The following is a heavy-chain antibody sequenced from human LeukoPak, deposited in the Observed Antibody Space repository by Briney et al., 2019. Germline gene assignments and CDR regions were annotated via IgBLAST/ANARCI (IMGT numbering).Heavy chain of an antibody. CDR2: INPSGSST. V-gene: IGHV1-46*01. Sequence: GASVKVSCKASGYTFTSNYMHWVRQAPGQGLEWMGIINPSGSSTSYAQKFQGRVTMTRDTSTSTVYMELSSLRSEDTAVYYCARGPMRGWFDPWGQGTLVTVSS. CDR3: ARGPMRGWFDP. J-gene: IGHJ5*02. CDR1: GYTFTSNY.